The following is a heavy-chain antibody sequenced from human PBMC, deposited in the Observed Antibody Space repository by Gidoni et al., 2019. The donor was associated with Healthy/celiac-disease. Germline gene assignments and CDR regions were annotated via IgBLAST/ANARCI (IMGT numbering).Heavy chain of an antibody. CDR1: GYTFTGYY. D-gene: IGHD6-6*01. Sequence: QVQLVQSGAEVKKPGASVKVYCKASGYTFTGYYMHWVRQAPGQGLEWMGWINPNSGGTNYAQKFQGWVTMTRDTSISTAYMELSRLRSDDTAVYYCAREAAARPRAFDIWGQGTMVTVSS. CDR2: INPNSGGT. J-gene: IGHJ3*02. CDR3: AREAAARPRAFDI. V-gene: IGHV1-2*04.